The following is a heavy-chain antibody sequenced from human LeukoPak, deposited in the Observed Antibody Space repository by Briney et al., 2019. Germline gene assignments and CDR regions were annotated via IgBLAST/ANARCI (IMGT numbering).Heavy chain of an antibody. J-gene: IGHJ4*02. CDR3: AKAEGNGHFDY. CDR2: IRGSGGRT. V-gene: IGHV3-23*01. Sequence: GGSLRLSYAASGYTFSNYAMNWVRHAPGKGLEWVSVIRGSGGRTYYADSVKGRFRMSRDNSRNTLFLQMNSLRGDDTAVYYCAKAEGNGHFDYWGQGTLVTVSS. CDR1: GYTFSNYA. D-gene: IGHD1-14*01.